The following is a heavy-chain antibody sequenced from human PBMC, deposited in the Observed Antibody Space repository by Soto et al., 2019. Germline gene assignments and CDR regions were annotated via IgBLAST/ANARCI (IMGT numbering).Heavy chain of an antibody. J-gene: IGHJ4*02. Sequence: QVQLQELGPGLVKPSETLSLTCTVSGGSISSYYWSWIRQPPGKGLEWIGYIYYSGSTNYNPSLKSRVTISVDTSKNQFSLKLSSVTAADTAVYYCARDGIAVAGFDYWGQGTLVTVSS. CDR1: GGSISSYY. D-gene: IGHD6-19*01. CDR2: IYYSGST. V-gene: IGHV4-59*01. CDR3: ARDGIAVAGFDY.